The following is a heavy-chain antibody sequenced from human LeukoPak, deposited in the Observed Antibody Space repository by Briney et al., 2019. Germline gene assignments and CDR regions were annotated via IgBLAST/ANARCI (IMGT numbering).Heavy chain of an antibody. D-gene: IGHD3-10*01. V-gene: IGHV3-9*01. J-gene: IGHJ4*02. Sequence: PGGSLRLSCAASGFTFDDYAMHWVRQAPGKGLGWVSGISWNSGSIGYADSVKGRFTISRDNAKNSLYLQMNSLRAEDTALYYCAKDISVYYYGSGSPYFDYWGQGTLVTVSS. CDR3: AKDISVYYYGSGSPYFDY. CDR1: GFTFDDYA. CDR2: ISWNSGSI.